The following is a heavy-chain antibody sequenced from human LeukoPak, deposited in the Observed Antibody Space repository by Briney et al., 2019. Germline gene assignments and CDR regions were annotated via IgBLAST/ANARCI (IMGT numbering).Heavy chain of an antibody. CDR2: ISSSGDII. D-gene: IGHD1-14*01. J-gene: IGHJ4*02. CDR1: AFDFTIYD. CDR3: AKVSRTNHDNFFDY. Sequence: GGSLRLSCAASAFDFTIYDMNWVRQAAGKGLDWLSYISSSGDIINYADSVKGRFTLSKDNSKNQLYLQNNSLGAEDTAVYYCAKVSRTNHDNFFDYWGQGTLVTVSS. V-gene: IGHV3-48*01.